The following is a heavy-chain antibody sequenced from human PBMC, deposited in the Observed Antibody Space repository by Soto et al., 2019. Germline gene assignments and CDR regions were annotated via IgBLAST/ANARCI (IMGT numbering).Heavy chain of an antibody. CDR1: GGTFSSYA. Sequence: RASVKVSCKASGGTFSSYAISWVRQAPGQGLEWMGGIIPIFGTANYAQKFQGRVTITADESTSTAYMELSSLRSEDTAVYYCVVEMATGYWGQGTLVTVSS. CDR2: IIPIFGTA. CDR3: VVEMATGY. D-gene: IGHD5-12*01. J-gene: IGHJ4*02. V-gene: IGHV1-69*13.